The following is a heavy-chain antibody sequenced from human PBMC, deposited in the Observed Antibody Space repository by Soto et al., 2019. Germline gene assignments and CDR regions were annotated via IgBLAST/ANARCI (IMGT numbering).Heavy chain of an antibody. CDR2: ISWNSGSI. D-gene: IGHD3-9*01. CDR3: AKGHAESTHRGDSLTDYYDF. CDR1: GFTFDDYA. J-gene: IGHJ4*02. V-gene: IGHV3-9*01. Sequence: GGSLRLSCAASGFTFDDYAMHWVRQAPGKGLEWVSGISWNSGSIGYADSVKGRFTISRDNTKNSLYLQMNSLRAEDKALYYCAKGHAESTHRGDSLTDYYDFWGQGTMVTVSS.